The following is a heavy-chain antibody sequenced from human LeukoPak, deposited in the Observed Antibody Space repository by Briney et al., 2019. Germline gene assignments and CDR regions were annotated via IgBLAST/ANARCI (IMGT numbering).Heavy chain of an antibody. J-gene: IGHJ1*01. D-gene: IGHD5-12*01. V-gene: IGHV3-30-3*01. Sequence: PGRSLRLSCAASGFTFSSYAMHWVRQAPGKGLEWVAVISYDGSNKYYADSVKGRFTISRDNSKNTLYLQMNSLRAEDTAVYYCARTVPPVAPGYFQHWGQGTLVTVSS. CDR1: GFTFSSYA. CDR3: ARTVPPVAPGYFQH. CDR2: ISYDGSNK.